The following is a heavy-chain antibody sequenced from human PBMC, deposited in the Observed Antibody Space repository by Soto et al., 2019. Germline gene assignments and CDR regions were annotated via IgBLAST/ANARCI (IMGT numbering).Heavy chain of an antibody. CDR1: GFTFSTYG. CDR3: VRGPWLVGDVTSFDY. D-gene: IGHD6-19*01. V-gene: IGHV3-33*01. CDR2: IWNHGRED. Sequence: QVHLVESGGGVVQPGRSPRLSCAASGFTFSTYGMHWVRQAPGKGLEWVALIWNHGREDSYADSVKGRFTISRDNSKNKLYLQMNSLRADDTAVYYCVRGPWLVGDVTSFDYWGQGTLVTVSS. J-gene: IGHJ4*02.